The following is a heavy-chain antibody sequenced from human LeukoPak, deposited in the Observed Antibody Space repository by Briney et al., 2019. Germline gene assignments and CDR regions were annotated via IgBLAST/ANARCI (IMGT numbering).Heavy chain of an antibody. CDR3: CWRRYGGYFDY. CDR1: GYTFTSYD. D-gene: IGHD3-9*01. Sequence: GESLKISCKASGYTFTSYDINWLRQATGQGLEWMGWMNPNSGNTGYAQKFQGRVTITRNTSISTAYMELSSLRSEDTAVYYCCWRRYGGYFDYWGQGTLVTVSS. V-gene: IGHV1-8*03. CDR2: MNPNSGNT. J-gene: IGHJ4*02.